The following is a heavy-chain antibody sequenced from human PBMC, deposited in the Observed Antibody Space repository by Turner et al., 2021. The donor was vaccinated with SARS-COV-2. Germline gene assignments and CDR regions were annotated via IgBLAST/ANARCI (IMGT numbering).Heavy chain of an antibody. J-gene: IGHJ3*02. Sequence: QVQLVQSGAAVKKPGASVQVSCKASGYTFSSYYMHWVRQAPGQGLEWMGIINPSGGSTAYAQRFQGRFTMTRDTSTSTLYMELSSLRSEDTAVYYCARVGGAFDIWGQGTMVIVSS. D-gene: IGHD3-16*01. CDR3: ARVGGAFDI. V-gene: IGHV1-46*01. CDR1: GYTFSSYY. CDR2: INPSGGST.